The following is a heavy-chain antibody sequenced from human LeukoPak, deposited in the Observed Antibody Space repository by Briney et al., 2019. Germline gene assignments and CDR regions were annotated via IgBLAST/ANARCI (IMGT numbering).Heavy chain of an antibody. V-gene: IGHV4-34*01. CDR1: GGSFSGYY. Sequence: SETLSLTCAVYGGSFSGYYWSRIRQPPGKGLEWIGEINHSGSTNYNPSLKSRVTISVDTSKNQFSLKLSSATAADTAVYYCARGRAYYDFWSGYYSPRLFDYYYYGMDVWGQGTTVTVSS. CDR3: ARGRAYYDFWSGYYSPRLFDYYYYGMDV. CDR2: INHSGST. D-gene: IGHD3-3*01. J-gene: IGHJ6*02.